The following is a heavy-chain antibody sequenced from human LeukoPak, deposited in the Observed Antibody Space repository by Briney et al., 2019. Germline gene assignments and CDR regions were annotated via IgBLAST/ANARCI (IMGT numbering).Heavy chain of an antibody. D-gene: IGHD3-22*01. V-gene: IGHV3-33*01. CDR2: IWYDGSNK. Sequence: PGRSLRLSCAASGFTFSSYGMHWVRQAPGKGLEWVAVIWYDGSNKYYADSVKGRFTISRDNSKNTLYLQMNSLRAEDAAVYYCARGRDDSSGYLDYWGQGTLVTVSS. J-gene: IGHJ4*02. CDR1: GFTFSSYG. CDR3: ARGRDDSSGYLDY.